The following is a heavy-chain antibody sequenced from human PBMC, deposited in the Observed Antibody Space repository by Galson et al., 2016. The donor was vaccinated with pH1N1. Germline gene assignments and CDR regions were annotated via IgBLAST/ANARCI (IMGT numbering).Heavy chain of an antibody. CDR3: ARAPMGSTLYYCDY. Sequence: SVKVSCKASGYTFTGYYIHWVRQAPGQGLEWMGRINPSNDVTDYAQNFQGRVTMTRDTSISAAYMDLNRRRSDDTAVYYCARAPMGSTLYYCDYWGQGTLVTVSS. CDR1: GYTFTGYY. V-gene: IGHV1-2*06. D-gene: IGHD1-26*01. CDR2: INPSNDVT. J-gene: IGHJ4*02.